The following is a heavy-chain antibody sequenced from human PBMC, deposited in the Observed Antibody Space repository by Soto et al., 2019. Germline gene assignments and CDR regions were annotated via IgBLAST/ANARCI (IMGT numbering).Heavy chain of an antibody. D-gene: IGHD5-12*01. J-gene: IGHJ4*02. Sequence: SETLSLTCTVSGGSISSYYWSWIRQPPGKGLEWIGYIYYSGSTNYNPSLKSRVTISVDTSKNQFSLKLSSVTAADTAVYFCDRVKATLYRHYYFDYWGQGTPVTVSS. CDR2: IYYSGST. CDR1: GGSISSYY. V-gene: IGHV4-59*12. CDR3: DRVKATLYRHYYFDY.